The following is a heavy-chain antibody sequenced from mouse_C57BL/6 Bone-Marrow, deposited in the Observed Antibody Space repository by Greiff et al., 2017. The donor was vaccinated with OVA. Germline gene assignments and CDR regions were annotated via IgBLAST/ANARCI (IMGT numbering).Heavy chain of an antibody. D-gene: IGHD2-4*01. CDR3: TTGYYDYD. Sequence: EVQGVESGAELVRPGASVKLSCTASGFNIKDDYMHWVKQRPEQGLEWIGWIDPENGDTEYASKFQGKATITADTSSNTAYLQLSSLTSEDTAVYYCTTGYYDYDGGQGTTLTVSS. CDR1: GFNIKDDY. J-gene: IGHJ2*01. V-gene: IGHV14-4*01. CDR2: IDPENGDT.